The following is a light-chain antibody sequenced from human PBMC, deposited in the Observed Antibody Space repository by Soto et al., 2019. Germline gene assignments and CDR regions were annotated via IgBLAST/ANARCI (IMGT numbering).Light chain of an antibody. V-gene: IGLV1-40*01. J-gene: IGLJ1*01. CDR1: SSNIGALFD. CDR3: QSYYSSLGGSV. CDR2: GNI. Sequence: QAVVTQPPSVSGAPGQTVTISCTGGSSNIGALFDVHWYQQLPGAAPKLLIYGNINRPSGVPDRFSGSKSGTSASLAITGLRAEDEADYYCQSYYSSLGGSVFGTGTKLTVL.